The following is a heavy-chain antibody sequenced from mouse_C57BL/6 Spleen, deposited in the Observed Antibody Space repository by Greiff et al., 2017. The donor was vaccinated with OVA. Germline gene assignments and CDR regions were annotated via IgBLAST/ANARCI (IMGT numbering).Heavy chain of an antibody. CDR1: GYTFTSYW. CDR2: IDPSDSET. CDR3: ARESPHSYYYAMDY. J-gene: IGHJ4*01. Sequence: QVQLKQPGAELVRPGSSVKLSCKASGYTFTSYWMHWVKQRPIQGLEWIGNIDPSDSETHYNQKFKDKATLTVDKSSSTAYMQLSSLTSEDSAVYYCARESPHSYYYAMDYWGQGTSVTVSS. V-gene: IGHV1-52*01.